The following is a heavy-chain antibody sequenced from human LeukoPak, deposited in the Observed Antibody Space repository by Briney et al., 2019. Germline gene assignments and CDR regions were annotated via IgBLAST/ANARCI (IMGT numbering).Heavy chain of an antibody. Sequence: GGSLRLSCAASGFTFSSYAMSWVRQAPGKGLDWVSAISGSGGSTYYADSVKGRFTISRDNSKNTLYLQMNSLRAEDTAVYYCAKDVWRYSGSYYVFDYWGQGTLVTVSS. J-gene: IGHJ4*02. CDR2: ISGSGGST. V-gene: IGHV3-23*01. CDR1: GFTFSSYA. CDR3: AKDVWRYSGSYYVFDY. D-gene: IGHD1-26*01.